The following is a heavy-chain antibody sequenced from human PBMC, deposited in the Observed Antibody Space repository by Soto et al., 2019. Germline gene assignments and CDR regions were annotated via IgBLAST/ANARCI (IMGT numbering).Heavy chain of an antibody. V-gene: IGHV4-31*03. CDR1: GGSISSGGYC. CDR3: ATGPEVVAATRLVY. D-gene: IGHD2-15*01. CDR2: IFYSGST. J-gene: IGHJ4*02. Sequence: PSETLSLTCTVSGGSISSGGYCWSWIRQHPGKGLEWIGFIFYSGSTYYNPSLKSRVSISVDTSKNQFSLKLSSVTAADTAVYYCATGPEVVAATRLVYWGQGTLVTVSS.